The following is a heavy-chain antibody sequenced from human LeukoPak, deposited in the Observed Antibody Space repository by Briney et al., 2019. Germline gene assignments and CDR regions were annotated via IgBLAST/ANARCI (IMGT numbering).Heavy chain of an antibody. D-gene: IGHD3-10*01. CDR1: GGSFSGYY. V-gene: IGHV4-34*01. Sequence: SETLSLTCAVYGGSFSGYYWNWIRQPPGKGLEWIGEINHSGRTNYNPSLKSRVTISVDTSKKQFSLKLSSVTAADTAVYYCARGVDYYGVWGQGTLVTVSS. CDR2: INHSGRT. CDR3: ARGVDYYGV. J-gene: IGHJ4*02.